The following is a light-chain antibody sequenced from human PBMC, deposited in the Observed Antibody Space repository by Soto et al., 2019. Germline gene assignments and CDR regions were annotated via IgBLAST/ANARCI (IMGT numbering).Light chain of an antibody. V-gene: IGLV2-14*01. J-gene: IGLJ1*01. Sequence: QSALPQPASVSGSPGQSIAISCTGTSSDVGGYNYVSWYQQHPGKAPKLIIYDVTNRPSGVSNRFSGSKSGNTASLTISGLQAEDEADYYCSSYTSSSTYVFGTGTKSPS. CDR2: DVT. CDR3: SSYTSSSTYV. CDR1: SSDVGGYNY.